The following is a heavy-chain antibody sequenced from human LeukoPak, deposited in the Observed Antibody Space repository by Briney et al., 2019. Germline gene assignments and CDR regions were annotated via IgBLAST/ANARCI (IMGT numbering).Heavy chain of an antibody. V-gene: IGHV3-30*18. CDR2: ISYDGSNK. CDR1: GFTFSSYG. CDR3: AKNPIFGVVIWLYYYMDV. D-gene: IGHD3-3*01. Sequence: GGSLRLSCAASGFTFSSYGMYWVRQAPGKGLEWVAVISYDGSNKYYADSVKGRFTISRDNSKNTLYLQMTRLSAEDTAVYYCAKNPIFGVVIWLYYYMDVWGKGTTVTVSS. J-gene: IGHJ6*03.